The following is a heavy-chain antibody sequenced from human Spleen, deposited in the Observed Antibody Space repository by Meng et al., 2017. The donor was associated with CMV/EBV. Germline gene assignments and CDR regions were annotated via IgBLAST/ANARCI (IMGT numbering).Heavy chain of an antibody. V-gene: IGHV4-34*01. J-gene: IGHJ6*02. CDR2: INHSGST. CDR3: ARGAHDYSNYHYYYYGMDV. CDR1: GESFSGYY. D-gene: IGHD4-11*01. Sequence: SETLSLTCAVYGESFSGYYWSWIRQPPGKGLEWIGEINHSGSTNYNPSLKSRVTISVDTSKNQFSLKLSSVTAADTAVYYCARGAHDYSNYHYYYYGMDVWGQGTTVTVSS.